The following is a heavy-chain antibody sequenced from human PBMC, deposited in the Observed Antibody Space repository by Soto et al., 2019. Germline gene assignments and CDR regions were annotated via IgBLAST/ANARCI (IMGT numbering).Heavy chain of an antibody. V-gene: IGHV4-4*02. D-gene: IGHD1-1*01. CDR1: GGSISTSNW. CDR2: VYHSGST. J-gene: IGHJ4*02. CDR3: ASTSTSGTRFDY. Sequence: QVQLQESGPGLVKPSGTLSLTCAVSGGSISTSNWWSWVRQPPGKGLEWIGEVYHSGSTNYNPSFKSRVAMSVDKSKIPFSLKLNSVTAADTALYYCASTSTSGTRFDYWGQGSLVTVSS.